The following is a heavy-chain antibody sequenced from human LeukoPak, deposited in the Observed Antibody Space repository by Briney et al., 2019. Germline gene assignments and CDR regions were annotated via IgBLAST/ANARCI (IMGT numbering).Heavy chain of an antibody. Sequence: GGSLRLSCAASGFTFSSYAMSWVRQAPGKGLEWVSGISGGGGSTYYADSVNGRFTISRDNSKNTLYLQMNSLGAEDTAVYYCAKSYSSSWSGSVIDYWGQGTLVTVSS. CDR3: AKSYSSSWSGSVIDY. CDR1: GFTFSSYA. D-gene: IGHD6-13*01. J-gene: IGHJ4*02. V-gene: IGHV3-23*01. CDR2: ISGGGGST.